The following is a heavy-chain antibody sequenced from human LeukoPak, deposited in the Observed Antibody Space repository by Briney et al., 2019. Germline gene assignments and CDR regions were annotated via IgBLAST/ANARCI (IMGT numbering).Heavy chain of an antibody. CDR2: IWNVVTEI. J-gene: IGHJ4*02. V-gene: IGHV3-30*02. Sequence: GGSLRLSCAAPGFSLNGYNIHWIRQAPGEGRERVSFIWNVVTEIHSADSAKGRFTISRDRSENPVFLQMNSLRHDDTAVYYCAKDGGRYRFDYWARGTMVSVSS. CDR1: GFSLNGYN. D-gene: IGHD3-16*02. CDR3: AKDGGRYRFDY.